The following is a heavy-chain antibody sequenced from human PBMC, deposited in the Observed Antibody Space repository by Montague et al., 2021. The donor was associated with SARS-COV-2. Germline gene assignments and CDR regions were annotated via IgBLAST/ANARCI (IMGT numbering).Heavy chain of an antibody. Sequence: LSLSWSASGFSFSSSVMHLVRQAPGKGLEWVAVISYDGNIKNYIDSVKGRFTISRDNSKNTLYLQMNGLRPDDTAVYYCARGPHYCSGGDCFWGQGALVTVSS. CDR2: ISYDGNIK. CDR1: GFSFSSSV. D-gene: IGHD2-15*01. J-gene: IGHJ4*02. V-gene: IGHV3-30*04. CDR3: ARGPHYCSGGDCF.